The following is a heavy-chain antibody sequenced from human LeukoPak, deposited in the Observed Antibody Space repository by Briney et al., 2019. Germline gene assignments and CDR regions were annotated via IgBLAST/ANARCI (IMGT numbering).Heavy chain of an antibody. D-gene: IGHD6-19*01. J-gene: IGHJ5*02. V-gene: IGHV4-39*07. CDR2: IYYSVST. Sequence: PSETLSLTCTVSGGSISSSSYYWGWIRQPPGKGLEWIGSIYYSVSTYYNPSLKSLVTISVDTSKNQFSRKQSAVTAADTAVYSCASHASSRWLLVPGFDPWGQGTMVTVSS. CDR1: GGSISSSSYY. CDR3: ASHASSRWLLVPGFDP.